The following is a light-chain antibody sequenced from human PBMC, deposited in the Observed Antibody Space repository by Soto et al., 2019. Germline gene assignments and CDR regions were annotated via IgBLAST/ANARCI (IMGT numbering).Light chain of an antibody. J-gene: IGKJ4*01. CDR1: QSINTY. Sequence: DIQVTQSPSSLSASVGDRVTITCRASQSINTYLNWYQQKPGKAPKLLIYTASNLQSGVPSRFRGSGSGTYCTLTISGLEPEDFATYYCQQTYTTLSFGGGTKVEI. CDR2: TAS. V-gene: IGKV1-39*01. CDR3: QQTYTTLS.